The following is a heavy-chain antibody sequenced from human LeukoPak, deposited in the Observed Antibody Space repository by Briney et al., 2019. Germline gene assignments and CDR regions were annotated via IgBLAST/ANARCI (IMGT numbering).Heavy chain of an antibody. Sequence: SVKVPCKASGGTFSSYAISWVRQAPGQGLEWMGGIIPIFGTANYAQKFQGRVTITTDESKRTAYMELSSLRSEDTAVYYCGVAAAGPLYYYYMDVWGKGTTVTVSS. V-gene: IGHV1-69*05. D-gene: IGHD6-13*01. J-gene: IGHJ6*03. CDR2: IIPIFGTA. CDR3: GVAAAGPLYYYYMDV. CDR1: GGTFSSYA.